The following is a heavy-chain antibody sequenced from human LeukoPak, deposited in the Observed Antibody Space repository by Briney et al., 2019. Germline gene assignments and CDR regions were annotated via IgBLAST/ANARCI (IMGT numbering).Heavy chain of an antibody. D-gene: IGHD6-19*01. V-gene: IGHV4-59*01. J-gene: IGHJ5*02. CDR1: GASISNYY. Sequence: SETLSLTCTVSGASISNYYCSWIRQPPGKGLEWIGYIHYTGSTNYNPSLKSRVTISVDTSKNQFSLKLRSVTAADTAVYYCAKDWAGYSSGWYGNWFDPWGQGTLVTVSS. CDR3: AKDWAGYSSGWYGNWFDP. CDR2: IHYTGST.